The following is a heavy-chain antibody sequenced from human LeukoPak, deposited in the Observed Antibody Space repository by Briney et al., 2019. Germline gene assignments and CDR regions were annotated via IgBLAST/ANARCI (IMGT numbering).Heavy chain of an antibody. CDR2: ISAYNGNT. V-gene: IGHV1-18*01. J-gene: IGHJ4*02. D-gene: IGHD4-17*01. CDR3: ARAVGVGDYGDYYFDY. CDR1: GYTFTSYG. Sequence: ASVKVSCKASGYTFTSYGISWVRQAPGQGLEWMGWISAYNGNTHYAQKLQGRVTMTTDTSTSTAYMELRSLRSDDTAVYYCARAVGVGDYGDYYFDYWGQGTLVTVSS.